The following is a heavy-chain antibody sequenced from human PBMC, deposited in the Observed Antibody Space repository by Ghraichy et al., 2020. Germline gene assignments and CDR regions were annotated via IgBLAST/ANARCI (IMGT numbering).Heavy chain of an antibody. CDR3: ARSISMVRGVIDWFDP. J-gene: IGHJ5*02. CDR2: IYSGGNT. Sequence: GGSLRLSCAASAFTVSSYDMSWVRQAPGKGLEWISVIYSGGNTHYADSVKGRFTISRDNAKNTLYLQMNSLRAEDTAVYYCARSISMVRGVIDWFDPWGQGTLVTVSS. V-gene: IGHV3-53*01. D-gene: IGHD3-10*01. CDR1: AFTVSSYD.